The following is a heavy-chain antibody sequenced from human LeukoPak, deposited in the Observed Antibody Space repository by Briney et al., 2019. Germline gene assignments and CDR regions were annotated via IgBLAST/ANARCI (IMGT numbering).Heavy chain of an antibody. J-gene: IGHJ4*02. CDR2: LFDSVNT. V-gene: IGHV4-59*11. Sequence: SETLSLTCTVSGGSISSHYWSWIKQPPGKGLEWIAYLFDSVNTKDNPSLQSRLTLSADTSKNQFSLRLSSVTAADTAVYYCATIKRGSIFGYFDFWGQGIKVTVSS. D-gene: IGHD5-18*01. CDR3: ATIKRGSIFGYFDF. CDR1: GGSISSHY.